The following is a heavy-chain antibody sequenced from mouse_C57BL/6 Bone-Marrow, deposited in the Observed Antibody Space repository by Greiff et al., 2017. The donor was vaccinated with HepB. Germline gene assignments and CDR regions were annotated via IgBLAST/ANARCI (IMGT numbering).Heavy chain of an antibody. D-gene: IGHD3-2*02. CDR2: INPSNGGT. J-gene: IGHJ4*01. CDR1: GYTFTSYW. V-gene: IGHV1-53*01. Sequence: QVHVKQPGTELVKPGASVKLSCKASGYTFTSYWMHWVKQRPGQGLEWIGNINPSNGGTNYNEKFKSKATLTVDKSSSTAYMQLSSLTSEDSAVYYCARGGRLRPLGAMDYWGQGTSVTVSS. CDR3: ARGGRLRPLGAMDY.